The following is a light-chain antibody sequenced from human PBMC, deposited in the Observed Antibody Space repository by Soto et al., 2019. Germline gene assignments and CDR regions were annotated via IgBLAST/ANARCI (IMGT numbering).Light chain of an antibody. V-gene: IGKV3-20*01. Sequence: EIVLTQSPATLSLSPGERATLSCRASQSVKTFLLWYQHRPGQAPRLLIYGTSNRATGIPDRFSGSGSGTDFTLTISRLEPEDFAVYYCQQYGSSPFTFGPGTKVDIK. J-gene: IGKJ3*01. CDR1: QSVKTF. CDR2: GTS. CDR3: QQYGSSPFT.